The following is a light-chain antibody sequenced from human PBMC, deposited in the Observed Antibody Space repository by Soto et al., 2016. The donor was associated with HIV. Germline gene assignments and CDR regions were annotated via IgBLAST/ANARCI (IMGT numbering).Light chain of an antibody. J-gene: IGLJ2*01. CDR2: QDT. CDR1: KLGDKY. V-gene: IGLV3-1*01. Sequence: SYELTQPPSVSVSPGQTASITCSGDKLGDKYGCWYQQKPGQSPVLVIYQDTKRPSGIPERFSGSNSGNTATPTISGTQAMDEADYYCQAWDSSLVVFGGGTKLTV. CDR3: QAWDSSLVV.